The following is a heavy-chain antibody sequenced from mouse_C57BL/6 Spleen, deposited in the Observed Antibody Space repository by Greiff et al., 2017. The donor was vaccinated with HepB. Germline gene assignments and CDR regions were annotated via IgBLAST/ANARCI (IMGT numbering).Heavy chain of an antibody. CDR3: ARQRTVVANAMDY. Sequence: EVKLMESGGDLVKPGGSLKLSCAASGFTFSSYGMSWVRQTPDKRLEWVATISSGGSYTYYPDSVKGRFTISRDTAKNTLYLQMSSLKYEDTAMYYCARQRTVVANAMDYWGQGTSVTVSS. V-gene: IGHV5-6*01. D-gene: IGHD1-1*01. J-gene: IGHJ4*01. CDR2: ISSGGSYT. CDR1: GFTFSSYG.